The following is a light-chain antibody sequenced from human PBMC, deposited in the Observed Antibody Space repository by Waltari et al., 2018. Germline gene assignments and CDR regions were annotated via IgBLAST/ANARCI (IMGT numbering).Light chain of an antibody. J-gene: IGLJ3*02. CDR2: EGS. CDR1: SSDVGSEHL. Sequence: QSARTQPASVSGSPGQSITIPCTCTSSDVGSEHLVPSYQQHPGKAPKLMIYEGSKRPSGVSNRFSGSKSGNTASLTISGLQAEDEADYYCCSYAGSSTPWVFGGGTKLTVL. V-gene: IGLV2-23*01. CDR3: CSYAGSSTPWV.